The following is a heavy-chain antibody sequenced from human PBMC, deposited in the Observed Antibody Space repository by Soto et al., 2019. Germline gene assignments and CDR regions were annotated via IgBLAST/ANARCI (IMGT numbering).Heavy chain of an antibody. V-gene: IGHV4-39*01. CDR1: GGSISDISYC. CDR3: ARHKSGSDWLDP. CDR2: MFYSGAT. J-gene: IGHJ5*02. D-gene: IGHD2-15*01. Sequence: QPQLQESGPGLVKPSETLSLTCTVSGGSISDISYCWGWIRQPPGKGLQWIGCMFYSGATYYNPSLKNRVTLSVDTSNNEFSLKLVSVTAPDTAVYYCARHKSGSDWLDPWGQGTLVTVSS.